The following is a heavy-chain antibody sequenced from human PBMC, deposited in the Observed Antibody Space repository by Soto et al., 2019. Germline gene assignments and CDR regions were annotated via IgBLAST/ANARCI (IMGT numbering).Heavy chain of an antibody. J-gene: IGHJ4*02. V-gene: IGHV4-59*01. CDR1: GGSISSYY. CDR3: ERARPVPDY. Sequence: SETLSLTCTVSGGSISSYYWSWIRQPPGKVLEWIRYIYYSGSTNYNPSLKSRVTISVDTSKNQFSLKLSSVTAADTAVYYCERARPVPDYWGQGTLVTVSA. CDR2: IYYSGST.